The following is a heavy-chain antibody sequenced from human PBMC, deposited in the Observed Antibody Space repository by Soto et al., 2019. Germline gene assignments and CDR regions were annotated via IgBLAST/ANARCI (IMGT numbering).Heavy chain of an antibody. Sequence: QVQLVQSGAEVKKPGASVKVSCKASGYTFTSYDINWVRQATGQGLEWIGRMNPNRGNTGYAQKFQGRVTMTSNTSINTAYMELSSLRSEDTAVYDCAREKGSSGFDPWGQGTLVTVSS. CDR1: GYTFTSYD. CDR3: AREKGSSGFDP. D-gene: IGHD6-6*01. J-gene: IGHJ5*02. V-gene: IGHV1-8*01. CDR2: MNPNRGNT.